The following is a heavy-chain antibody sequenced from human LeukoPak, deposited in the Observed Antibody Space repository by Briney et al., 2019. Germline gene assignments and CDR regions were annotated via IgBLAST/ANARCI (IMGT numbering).Heavy chain of an antibody. J-gene: IGHJ5*02. CDR1: GGTFSSYA. Sequence: ASVKVSCKASGGTFSSYAISWVRQAPGQGLEWMGGIIPIFGTANYAQKFQGRVTITTDESTSTAYMKLSSLRSEDTAVYYCARDRWYCSGGSCYSGDWFDPWGQGTLVTVSS. CDR2: IIPIFGTA. CDR3: ARDRWYCSGGSCYSGDWFDP. V-gene: IGHV1-69*05. D-gene: IGHD2-15*01.